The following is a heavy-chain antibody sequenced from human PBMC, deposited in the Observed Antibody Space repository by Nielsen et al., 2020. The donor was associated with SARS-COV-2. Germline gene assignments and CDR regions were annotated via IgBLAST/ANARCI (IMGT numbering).Heavy chain of an antibody. Sequence: GESLKISCVASEISFRSYGMHWVRQALGKGLDWVAFTSYDGRDKFYADSVRGRFIVSRDNFRNTLSLHMDSLRTEDTAVYFCARQATIYMNEVSGMDVWGQGTTVTVSS. J-gene: IGHJ6*02. CDR2: TSYDGRDK. D-gene: IGHD3-9*01. V-gene: IGHV3-30*03. CDR3: ARQATIYMNEVSGMDV. CDR1: EISFRSYG.